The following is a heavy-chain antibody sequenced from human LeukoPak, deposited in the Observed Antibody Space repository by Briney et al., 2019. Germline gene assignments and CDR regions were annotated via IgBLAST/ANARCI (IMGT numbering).Heavy chain of an antibody. CDR1: GGSISSSNDF. V-gene: IGHV4-39*01. Sequence: SETLSLTCTVSGGSISSSNDFWGWIRQPPGKGLEWIGSIYNSGNTYYNPSLKSRVTISVDTSKNQFSLKLSSVTAADTAVYYCARHRPYNFYYYYMDVWGEGTTVAISS. CDR3: ARHRPYNFYYYYMDV. D-gene: IGHD2-2*02. J-gene: IGHJ6*03. CDR2: IYNSGNT.